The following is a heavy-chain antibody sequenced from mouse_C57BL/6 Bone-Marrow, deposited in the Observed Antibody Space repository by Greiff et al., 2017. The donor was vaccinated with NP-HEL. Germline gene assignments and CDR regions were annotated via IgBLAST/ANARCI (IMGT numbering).Heavy chain of an antibody. D-gene: IGHD1-1*01. CDR2: IWTGGGT. CDR3: ARPSDYYGSSPFAY. CDR1: GFSLTSYA. Sequence: VKVVESGPGLVAPSQSLSITCTVSGFSLTSYAISWVRQPPGKGLEWLGVIWTGGGTNYNSALKSRLSISKDNSKSQVFLKMNSLQTDDTARYYCARPSDYYGSSPFAYWGQGTLVTVSA. J-gene: IGHJ3*01. V-gene: IGHV2-9-1*01.